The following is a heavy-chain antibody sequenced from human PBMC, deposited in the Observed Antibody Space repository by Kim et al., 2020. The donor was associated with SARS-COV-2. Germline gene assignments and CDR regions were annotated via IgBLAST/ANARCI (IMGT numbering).Heavy chain of an antibody. Sequence: SVKVSCKASGGTFSSYAISWVRQAPGQGLEWMGGIIPIFGTANYAQKFQGRVTITADKSTSTAYMELSSLRSEDTAVYYCARERGAAAGHFDYWGQGTLVTVSS. CDR1: GGTFSSYA. CDR3: ARERGAAAGHFDY. V-gene: IGHV1-69*06. D-gene: IGHD6-13*01. J-gene: IGHJ4*02. CDR2: IIPIFGTA.